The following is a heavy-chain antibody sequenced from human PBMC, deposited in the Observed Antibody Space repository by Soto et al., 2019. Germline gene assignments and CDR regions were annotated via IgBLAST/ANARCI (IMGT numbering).Heavy chain of an antibody. D-gene: IGHD3-3*01. J-gene: IGHJ6*02. Sequence: GGSLRLSCAASGFTFSSYSMNWVRQAPGKGLEWVSSISSSSSYIYYADSVKGRFTISRDNAKNSLYLQMNSLRAEDTAVYYCARRAIFGGSMDVWGQGTTVTVSS. CDR1: GFTFSSYS. CDR3: ARRAIFGGSMDV. CDR2: ISSSSSYI. V-gene: IGHV3-21*01.